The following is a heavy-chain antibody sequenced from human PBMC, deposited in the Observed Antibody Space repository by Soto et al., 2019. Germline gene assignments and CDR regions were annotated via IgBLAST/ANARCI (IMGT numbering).Heavy chain of an antibody. D-gene: IGHD2-15*01. V-gene: IGHV3-15*07. J-gene: IGHJ4*02. CDR3: TTWARQGS. CDR2: IKRKTDGGTI. CDR1: GFTLSNVW. Sequence: EVQLVESGGGLVNPGESLRLSCVGSGFTLSNVWINWVRQAPGKGREWVGRIKRKTDGGTIDYAAPVKGRFSISNDYSTSTLYLQMNSLKTEDTAVYYCTTWARQGSWGQGTLVTVSS.